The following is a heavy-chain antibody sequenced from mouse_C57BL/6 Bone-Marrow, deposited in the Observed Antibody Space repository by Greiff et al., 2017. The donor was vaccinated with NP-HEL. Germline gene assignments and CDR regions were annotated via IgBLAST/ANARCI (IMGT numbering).Heavy chain of an antibody. D-gene: IGHD1-1*01. CDR3: TRLFITTVVASGDAMDY. CDR1: GFTFSSYG. CDR2: ISSGGSYT. Sequence: EVKVVESGGDLVKPGGSLKLSCAASGFTFSSYGMSWVRQTPDKRLEWVATISSGGSYTYYPDSVKGRFTISRDNAKNTRYLQRSSRTSEDTAMYYCTRLFITTVVASGDAMDYWGQGTSVTVSS. J-gene: IGHJ4*01. V-gene: IGHV5-6*01.